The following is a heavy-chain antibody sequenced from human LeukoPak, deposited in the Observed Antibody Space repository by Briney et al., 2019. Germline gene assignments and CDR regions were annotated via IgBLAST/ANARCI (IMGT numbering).Heavy chain of an antibody. CDR1: GFTFSIYA. J-gene: IGHJ5*02. CDR3: AKEPREYCSSTSCPNWIDA. V-gene: IGHV3-23*01. CDR2: ISASGGTT. Sequence: GGSLRLSCAASGFTFSIYAMSWVRQAPGKGLEWVSAISASGGTTYYADTVKGRFTISRDNSKNTLYLQASSLRAEDTAVYYCAKEPREYCSSTSCPNWIDAWGQGTLVTVSS. D-gene: IGHD2-2*01.